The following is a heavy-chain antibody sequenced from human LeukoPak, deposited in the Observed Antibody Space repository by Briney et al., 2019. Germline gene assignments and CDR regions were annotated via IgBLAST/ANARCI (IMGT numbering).Heavy chain of an antibody. D-gene: IGHD2-2*01. Sequence: GGSLRLSCAASGFTFSSYGMHWVRQAPGKGLEWVAYIRYDGSNKYYADSVKGRFTISRDNSKNTLYLQMNSLRAEDTAVYYCGKGIVVVPAVVDYWGQGTLVTVSS. CDR1: GFTFSSYG. V-gene: IGHV3-30*02. J-gene: IGHJ4*02. CDR2: IRYDGSNK. CDR3: GKGIVVVPAVVDY.